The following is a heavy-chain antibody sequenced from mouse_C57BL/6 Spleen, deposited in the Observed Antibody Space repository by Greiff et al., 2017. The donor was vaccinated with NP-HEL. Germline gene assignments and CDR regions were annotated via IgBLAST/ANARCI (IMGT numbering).Heavy chain of an antibody. CDR3: TRWNYGSSYRTSWYFDV. CDR2: IDPETGGT. CDR1: GYTFTDYE. V-gene: IGHV1-15*01. Sequence: VQLQQSGAELVRPGASVTLSCKASGYTFTDYEMHWVKQTPVHGLEWIGAIDPETGGTAYNQKFKGKAILTADKSSSTAYMELRSLTSEDSAVYYCTRWNYGSSYRTSWYFDVWGTGTTVTVSS. D-gene: IGHD1-1*01. J-gene: IGHJ1*03.